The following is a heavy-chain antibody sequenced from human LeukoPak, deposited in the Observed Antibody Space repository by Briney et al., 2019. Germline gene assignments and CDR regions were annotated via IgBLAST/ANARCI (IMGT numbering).Heavy chain of an antibody. CDR1: GDSVSSGSSY. V-gene: IGHV4-61*01. D-gene: IGHD6-19*01. J-gene: IGHJ4*02. CDR2: IYYSGST. Sequence: PSETLSLTCTVSGDSVSSGSSYWSWIRQPPGKGLEWVGYIYYSGSTNYNPSLKSRVTISVDTSKNQFSLKLSSATAADTALYYCARGSAWYFVYWGQGTLVTVSS. CDR3: ARGSAWYFVY.